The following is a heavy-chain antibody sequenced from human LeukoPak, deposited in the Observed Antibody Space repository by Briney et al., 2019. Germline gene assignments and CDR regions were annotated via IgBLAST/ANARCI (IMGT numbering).Heavy chain of an antibody. CDR3: ARGGIAAWGWFDP. D-gene: IGHD6-13*01. CDR1: GGSISSYY. CDR2: IYNSGST. V-gene: IGHV4-59*08. J-gene: IGHJ5*02. Sequence: SETLSLTCTVSGGSISSYYWSWIRQPPGKGLEWIGYIYNSGSTNYNLSLKSRVTISVDTSKNQFSLKLSSVTAADTAVYYCARGGIAAWGWFDPWGQGTLVAVSS.